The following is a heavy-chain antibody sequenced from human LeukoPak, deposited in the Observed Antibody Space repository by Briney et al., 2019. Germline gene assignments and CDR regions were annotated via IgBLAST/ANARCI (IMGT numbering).Heavy chain of an antibody. J-gene: IGHJ4*02. V-gene: IGHV3-7*01. CDR1: GFTFTSYW. D-gene: IGHD2-15*01. Sequence: PGGSLRLSCAASGFTFTSYWMSWVRQAPGKGLEWVANIKQDGSEKYYVDSVKGRFTISRDNAKNSLYLQMNSLRAEDTAVYYCAKGRSQGNRFCNGGRCYPYYFDFWGQGTLVTVSS. CDR2: IKQDGSEK. CDR3: AKGRSQGNRFCNGGRCYPYYFDF.